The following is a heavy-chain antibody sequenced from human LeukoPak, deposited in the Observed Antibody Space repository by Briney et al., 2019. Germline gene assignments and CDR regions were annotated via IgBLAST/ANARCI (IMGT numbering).Heavy chain of an antibody. D-gene: IGHD1-26*01. J-gene: IGHJ4*02. Sequence: SGGSLRLSCAASGFTFSSYGMHWVRQAPGKGLEWVAVIWYDGSNKYYADSVKGRFTISRDNSKNTLYLQMNSLRAEDTAVYYCAKGGQELPFDYWGQGTLVTVSS. V-gene: IGHV3-30*02. CDR2: IWYDGSNK. CDR1: GFTFSSYG. CDR3: AKGGQELPFDY.